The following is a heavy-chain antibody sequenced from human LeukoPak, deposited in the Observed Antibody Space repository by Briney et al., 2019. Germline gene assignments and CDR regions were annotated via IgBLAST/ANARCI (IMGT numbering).Heavy chain of an antibody. CDR3: ARAVSGNYVNWFDP. CDR2: IWYDGSNK. Sequence: PGGSLRLSCAASGFTFSDYYMSWIRQAPGKGLEWVAVIWYDGSNKYYADSVQGRFTISRDISRNRLYLQMNTLRAEDTAVYYCARAVSGNYVNWFDPWGQGTLVTVSS. D-gene: IGHD3-10*01. CDR1: GFTFSDYY. V-gene: IGHV3-33*08. J-gene: IGHJ5*02.